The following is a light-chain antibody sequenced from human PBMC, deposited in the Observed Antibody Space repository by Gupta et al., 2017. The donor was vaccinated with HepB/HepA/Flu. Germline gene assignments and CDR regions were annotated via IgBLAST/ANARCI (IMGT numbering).Light chain of an antibody. CDR2: EVS. CDR1: NSDVGSYND. V-gene: IGLV2-23*02. J-gene: IGLJ1*01. CDR3: CSSTNINTYV. Sequence: QSPPTQPASVSGCLGPSIIISCTGTNSDVGSYNDLSWYQQHPDKAPQLMVYEVSKRPPAISSRFSASKSGNTASLIISGLQAEDEADYFCCSSTNINTYVFGTGTKVTVL.